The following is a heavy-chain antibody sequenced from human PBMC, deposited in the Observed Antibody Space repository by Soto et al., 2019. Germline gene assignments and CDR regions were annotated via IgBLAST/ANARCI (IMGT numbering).Heavy chain of an antibody. J-gene: IGHJ3*02. CDR2: ISGSGGRT. Sequence: GGSLRLSCVASGFPFSSYAMSWVHQTPGKGLEWVSGISGSGGRTYYADSVKGRFTISRDNSNNTLSLQMHILRVEDTAVYFCAKGGYYSLFDIWGQGTMVTVSS. CDR3: AKGGYYSLFDI. D-gene: IGHD3-16*01. CDR1: GFPFSSYA. V-gene: IGHV3-23*01.